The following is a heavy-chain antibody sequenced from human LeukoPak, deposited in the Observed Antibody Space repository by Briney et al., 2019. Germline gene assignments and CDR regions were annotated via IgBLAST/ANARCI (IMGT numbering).Heavy chain of an antibody. CDR3: ARSPPNYDSSGYYDHFDY. V-gene: IGHV4-34*01. CDR1: GGSFSGYY. D-gene: IGHD3-22*01. CDR2: INHSGSP. Sequence: SETLSLTCAVYGGSFSGYYWSWIRQPPGKGLEWIGEINHSGSPNYNSSLMSRVTISVDTSKNQFSLKLSSVTAADTAVYYCARSPPNYDSSGYYDHFDYWGQGTLVTVSS. J-gene: IGHJ4*02.